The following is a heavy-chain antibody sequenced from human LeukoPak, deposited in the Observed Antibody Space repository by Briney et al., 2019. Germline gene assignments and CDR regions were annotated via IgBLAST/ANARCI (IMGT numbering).Heavy chain of an antibody. CDR1: GFTFSSYS. CDR2: ISSSSSYV. CDR3: ARYYYDSSGFFDY. D-gene: IGHD3-22*01. Sequence: GGSLRLSCAASGFTFSSYSMNWVRQAPGKGLEWVSSISSSSSYVYYADSVKGRFTISRDNAKNSLYLQMNSLRAEDTAVYYCARYYYDSSGFFDYWGQGTLVTVSS. V-gene: IGHV3-21*01. J-gene: IGHJ4*02.